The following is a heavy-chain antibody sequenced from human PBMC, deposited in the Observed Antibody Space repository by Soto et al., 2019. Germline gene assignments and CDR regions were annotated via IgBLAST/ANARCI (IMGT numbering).Heavy chain of an antibody. CDR1: GGSISSYY. V-gene: IGHV4-59*01. J-gene: IGHJ4*02. Sequence: PSETLSLTCTVSGGSISSYYWSWIRQPPGKGLEWIGYIYYSGSTNYNPSLKSRVTISVDTSKNQFSLKLSSVTAADTAVYYCARVIVGATYFDYWGQGTLVTVSS. D-gene: IGHD1-26*01. CDR2: IYYSGST. CDR3: ARVIVGATYFDY.